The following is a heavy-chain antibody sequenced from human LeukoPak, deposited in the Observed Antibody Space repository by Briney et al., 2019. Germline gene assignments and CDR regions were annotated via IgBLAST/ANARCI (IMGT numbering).Heavy chain of an antibody. CDR3: ARDPGTTVTTLDY. CDR2: IIPIFGTA. D-gene: IGHD4-17*01. V-gene: IGHV1-69*06. J-gene: IGHJ4*02. CDR1: GGTFSSYA. Sequence: SVKVSCKASGGTFSSYAISWVRQAPGQGLEWMGGIIPIFGTANYAQKFQGRVTITADKSTSTAYMELSSLRSEDTAVYYCARDPGTTVTTLDYWGQGTLVTVSS.